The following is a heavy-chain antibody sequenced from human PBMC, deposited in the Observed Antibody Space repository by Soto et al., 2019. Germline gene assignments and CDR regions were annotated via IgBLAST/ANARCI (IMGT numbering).Heavy chain of an antibody. CDR3: ARDRGYYDSSGYYYSAFDI. CDR1: GFTFSSYW. J-gene: IGHJ3*02. D-gene: IGHD3-22*01. V-gene: IGHV3-7*01. Sequence: GGSLRLSCAASGFTFSSYWMSWVRQAPGKGLEWVANIKQDGSEKYYVDSVKGRFTISRDNAKNSLYQQMNSLRAEDTAVYYCARDRGYYDSSGYYYSAFDIWGQGTMVTVSS. CDR2: IKQDGSEK.